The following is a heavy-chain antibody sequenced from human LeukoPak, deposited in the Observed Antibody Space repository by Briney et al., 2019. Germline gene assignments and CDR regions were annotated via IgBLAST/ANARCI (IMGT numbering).Heavy chain of an antibody. Sequence: PGGSLRLSCAASGFTFSSYAMHWVRQAPGKGLEWVAVISYDGSNKYYADSVKGRFTISRDNSKNTLYLQMNSLRAEDTAVYYCARAGPAAGTFDYWGQGTLVTVSS. V-gene: IGHV3-30*04. J-gene: IGHJ4*02. CDR1: GFTFSSYA. D-gene: IGHD6-13*01. CDR3: ARAGPAAGTFDY. CDR2: ISYDGSNK.